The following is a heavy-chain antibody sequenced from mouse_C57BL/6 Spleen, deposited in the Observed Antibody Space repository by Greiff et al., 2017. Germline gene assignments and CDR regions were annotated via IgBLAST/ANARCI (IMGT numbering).Heavy chain of an antibody. CDR2: IWSGGST. CDR1: GFSLTSYG. Sequence: VKLMESGPGLVQPSQSLSITCTVSGFSLTSYGVHWVRQSPGKGLEWLGVIWSGGSTDYNAAFISRLSISKDNSKSQVFFKMNSLQADDTAIYYCARKTYSNYYYYAMDYWGQGTSVTVSS. V-gene: IGHV2-2*01. CDR3: ARKTYSNYYYYAMDY. J-gene: IGHJ4*01. D-gene: IGHD2-5*01.